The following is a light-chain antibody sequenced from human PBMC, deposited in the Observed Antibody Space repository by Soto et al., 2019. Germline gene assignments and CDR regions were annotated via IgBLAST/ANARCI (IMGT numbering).Light chain of an antibody. J-gene: IGKJ4*01. Sequence: DIQMTQSPSSVSASVGDRVTITCRASQGISSWLARYQQKPGKAPKLLIYAACSLQSGVPSRFSGSGSGTDFTLTISSLQPEDFATYYCQQANSFPLTFGGGTKAEIK. CDR1: QGISSW. CDR3: QQANSFPLT. CDR2: AAC. V-gene: IGKV1-12*01.